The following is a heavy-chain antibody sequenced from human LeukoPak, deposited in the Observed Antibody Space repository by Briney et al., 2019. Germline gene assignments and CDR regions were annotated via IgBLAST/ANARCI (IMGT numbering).Heavy chain of an antibody. CDR1: GFSFTDYY. J-gene: IGHJ4*02. CDR2: ISSSGSTI. Sequence: PGGPLRLSCTVSGFSFTDYYMSWIRQAPGKGLEWVSYISSSGSTIYYADSVKGRFTISRDSAKNSLYLQMNSLRAEDTAVYYCAREGSARTFFDYWGQGTLVTVSS. V-gene: IGHV3-11*01. CDR3: AREGSARTFFDY. D-gene: IGHD6-6*01.